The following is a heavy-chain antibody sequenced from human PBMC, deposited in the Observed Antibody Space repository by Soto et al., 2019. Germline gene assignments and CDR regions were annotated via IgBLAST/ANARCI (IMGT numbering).Heavy chain of an antibody. J-gene: IGHJ5*02. CDR2: IYYSGST. V-gene: IGHV4-59*01. CDR1: GGSISSYY. D-gene: IGHD3-10*01. CDR3: ARGGGSGSYYRENWFDP. Sequence: SETLSLTCTVSGGSISSYYWSWIRQPPGKGLEWIGYIYYSGSTNYNPSLKSRVTISVDTSKNQFSLKLSSVTAADTAVYYCARGGGSGSYYRENWFDPWGQGTRVTVS.